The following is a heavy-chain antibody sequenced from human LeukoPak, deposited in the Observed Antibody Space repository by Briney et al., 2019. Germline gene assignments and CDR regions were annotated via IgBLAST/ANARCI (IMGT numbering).Heavy chain of an antibody. J-gene: IGHJ5*02. CDR2: IYYSGTT. CDR3: ARDLTRRPLDP. CDR1: GGSVSSGVYY. Sequence: PSQTLSLTCTVSGGSVSSGVYYWSWIRQLPGKGLEWIGYIYYSGTTYYNPSLKSRVTISIDTSKNQFSLRLTSVTAADTAVYYCARDLTRRPLDPWGQGTLVTVSS. D-gene: IGHD3-9*01. V-gene: IGHV4-31*03.